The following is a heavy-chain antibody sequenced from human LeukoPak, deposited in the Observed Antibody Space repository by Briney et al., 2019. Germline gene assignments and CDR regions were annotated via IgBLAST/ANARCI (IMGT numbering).Heavy chain of an antibody. CDR1: GFTFSNYW. V-gene: IGHV3-7*01. D-gene: IGHD5-18*01. CDR3: ARDRWGYSYGGD. Sequence: GGSLRLSCAASGFTFSNYWMSWVRQAPGKGLEWVANIKQDGSEKYYVDSVKGRFTISRDNAKNSLYLQMNSLRVEDTAVYYCARDRWGYSYGGDWGQGTLVTVSS. CDR2: IKQDGSEK. J-gene: IGHJ4*02.